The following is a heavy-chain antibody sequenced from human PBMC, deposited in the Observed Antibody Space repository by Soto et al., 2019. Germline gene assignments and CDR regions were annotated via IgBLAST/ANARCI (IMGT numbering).Heavy chain of an antibody. J-gene: IGHJ6*03. CDR2: ISAYNGNT. CDR1: GYTFTSYG. D-gene: IGHD6-13*01. CDR3: ASVAAAGTGSGYYYMDV. Sequence: VASVKVSCKASGYTFTSYGISWVRQAPGQGLEWMGWISAYNGNTNYAQKLQGRVTMTTDTSTSTAYMELRSLRSDDTAVYYCASVAAAGTGSGYYYMDVWGKGTTVTVYS. V-gene: IGHV1-18*01.